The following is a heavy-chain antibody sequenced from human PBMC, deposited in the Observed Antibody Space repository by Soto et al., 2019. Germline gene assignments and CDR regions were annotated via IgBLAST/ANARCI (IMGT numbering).Heavy chain of an antibody. CDR1: GCSISSSTYY. D-gene: IGHD4-17*01. CDR3: ARHKFDYGDVPGWFDP. Sequence: PSETLSLTCTVSGCSISSSTYYWGWVRQPPGKGLEWIGSIYYSGSNYYNPSLKSRVTISVDTSKNQFSLKLSSVTAADTAVYYCARHKFDYGDVPGWFDPWGQGTQVTV. CDR2: IYYSGSN. V-gene: IGHV4-39*01. J-gene: IGHJ5*02.